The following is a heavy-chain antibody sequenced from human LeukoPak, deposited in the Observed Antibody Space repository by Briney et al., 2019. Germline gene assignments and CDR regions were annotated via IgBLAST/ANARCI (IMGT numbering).Heavy chain of an antibody. V-gene: IGHV3-20*04. D-gene: IGHD3-10*01. Sequence: GGSLRLSCAASGFTFDDYGMSWVRQAPGKGLEWVSGINWNGGSTGYADSVKGRFTISRDNAKNSLYLQMNSLRAEDTALYYCARGFGYYGSGSFFGYWGQGTLVTVSS. CDR2: INWNGGST. J-gene: IGHJ4*02. CDR3: ARGFGYYGSGSFFGY. CDR1: GFTFDDYG.